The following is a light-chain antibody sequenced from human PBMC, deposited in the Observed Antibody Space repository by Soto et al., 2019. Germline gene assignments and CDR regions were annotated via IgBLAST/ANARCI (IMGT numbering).Light chain of an antibody. CDR2: GAS. V-gene: IGKV3-15*01. Sequence: EIVMTQSPATLSVSPGERATLSCRASQSVSSNLAWYQQKPGQAPRLLIYGASTRATGIPARFSGSGSGTEFTLTISSLQSEDFEVYYCQQYNNWPQWTFGQGTKLEIK. CDR3: QQYNNWPQWT. J-gene: IGKJ1*01. CDR1: QSVSSN.